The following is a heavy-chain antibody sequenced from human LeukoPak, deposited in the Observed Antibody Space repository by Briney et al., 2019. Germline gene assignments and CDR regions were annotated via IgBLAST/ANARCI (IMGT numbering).Heavy chain of an antibody. V-gene: IGHV3-30*18. J-gene: IGHJ4*02. Sequence: PGGSLRLSCAASGFTFSDYGLHWVRQAPGKGLEWVALISTDGSNEDYADSVKGRFTISRDNSKNMLYLQMNSLRGDDTAVYYCAKDSRRSWFGGDSKRGQGTLVTVSS. CDR3: AKDSRRSWFGGDSK. CDR1: GFTFSDYG. D-gene: IGHD3-10*01. CDR2: ISTDGSNE.